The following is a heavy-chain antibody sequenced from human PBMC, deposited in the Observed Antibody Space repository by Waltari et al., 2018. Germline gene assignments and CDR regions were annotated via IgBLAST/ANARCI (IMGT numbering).Heavy chain of an antibody. V-gene: IGHV4-34*01. CDR3: ARAPITVVPGTQKGGMDV. Sequence: QVLLLQGGARLLKPSETLSLTCALSGGSFINYRWNWIRQSPPKGLEWIGQIGYDGNTVYNPSLRGRVVIWMDTSKNQFSMTLTSVTAADTAVYYCARAPITVVPGTQKGGMDVWGHGTTVSVSS. CDR1: GGSFINYR. CDR2: IGYDGNT. D-gene: IGHD3-3*01. J-gene: IGHJ6*02.